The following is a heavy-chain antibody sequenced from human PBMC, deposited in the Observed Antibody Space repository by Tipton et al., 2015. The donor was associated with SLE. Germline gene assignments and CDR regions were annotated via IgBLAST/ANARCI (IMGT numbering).Heavy chain of an antibody. V-gene: IGHV3-48*03. J-gene: IGHJ6*03. CDR2: ISSSGSTI. CDR3: ARGSPYYMDV. Sequence: SLRPSCAASGFTFSSYEMNCVRQAPGKGLEWVSYISSSGSTIYYADSVKGRFTISRDNAKNSLYLQMNSLRAEATAVYYCARGSPYYMDVWGKGNTVTVSS. D-gene: IGHD6-13*01. CDR1: GFTFSSYE.